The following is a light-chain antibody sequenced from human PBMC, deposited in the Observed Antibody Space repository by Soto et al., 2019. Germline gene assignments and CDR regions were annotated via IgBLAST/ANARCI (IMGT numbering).Light chain of an antibody. Sequence: VLTQSPDTLSLSPGERATLSCRASQRASRQYLSWYQQRPGQPPRLILYDTSFRATGIPDRFSGSGSGTDFTLNISSLDPEDFAVYYCQQYGSSPPFGQGTKVDIX. V-gene: IGKV3-20*01. CDR1: QRASRQY. J-gene: IGKJ1*01. CDR2: DTS. CDR3: QQYGSSPP.